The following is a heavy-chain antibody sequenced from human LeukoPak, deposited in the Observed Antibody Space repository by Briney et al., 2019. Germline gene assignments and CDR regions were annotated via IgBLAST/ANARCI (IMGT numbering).Heavy chain of an antibody. V-gene: IGHV4-34*01. CDR2: INHSGTT. CDR1: GGSFSGYY. D-gene: IGHD5-24*01. CDR3: ARGLSRDGQHPPYYFDY. J-gene: IGHJ4*02. Sequence: SETLSLTCAVYGGSFSGYYWSWIRQPPGKGLEWLGKINHSGTTNYNPSLKSRVTISVDTSRNQFSLKLSSVTAADTAVYYCARGLSRDGQHPPYYFDYWGQGALVTVSS.